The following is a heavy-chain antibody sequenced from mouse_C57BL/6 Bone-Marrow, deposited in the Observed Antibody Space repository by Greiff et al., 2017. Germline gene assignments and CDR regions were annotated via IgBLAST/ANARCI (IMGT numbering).Heavy chain of an antibody. V-gene: IGHV1-55*01. Sequence: QVQLKQPGAELVKPGASVKMSCKASGYTFTSYWITWVKQRPGQGLEWIGDIYPGSGSTNYNEKFKSKATLTVDTSSSTAYMQLSSLTSEDSAVYYCAGRYSNYDYYAKDYWGQGTSVTVSS. CDR2: IYPGSGST. CDR1: GYTFTSYW. D-gene: IGHD2-5*01. CDR3: AGRYSNYDYYAKDY. J-gene: IGHJ4*01.